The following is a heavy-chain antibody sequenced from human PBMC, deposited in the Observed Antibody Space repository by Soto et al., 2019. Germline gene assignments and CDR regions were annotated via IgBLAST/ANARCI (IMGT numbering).Heavy chain of an antibody. Sequence: QVQLVQSGAEVKKPGSSVKVSCKASGGTFSSYTISWVRQAPGQGLEWMGRIIPIIGIANYAQKFQGRVTITADKSTHTAYMELSSLRSEDTAVYYCAREEYYYGSGAFFDSWGQGTLVTVSS. D-gene: IGHD3-10*01. CDR2: IIPIIGIA. CDR3: AREEYYYGSGAFFDS. CDR1: GGTFSSYT. V-gene: IGHV1-69*08. J-gene: IGHJ4*02.